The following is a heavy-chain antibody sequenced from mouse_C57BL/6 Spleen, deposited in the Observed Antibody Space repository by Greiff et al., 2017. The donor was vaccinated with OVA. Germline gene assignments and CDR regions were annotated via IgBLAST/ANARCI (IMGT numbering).Heavy chain of an antibody. Sequence: VQLQQSGAELVRPGSSVKLSCKASGYTFTSYWMDWVKQRPGQGLEWIGNIYPSDSETHYNQKFKDKATLTVDKSSSTAYMQLSSLTSEDSAVYYCAREGYDYDGRNAMDYWGQGTSVTVSS. CDR1: GYTFTSYW. CDR3: AREGYDYDGRNAMDY. J-gene: IGHJ4*01. D-gene: IGHD2-4*01. V-gene: IGHV1-61*01. CDR2: IYPSDSET.